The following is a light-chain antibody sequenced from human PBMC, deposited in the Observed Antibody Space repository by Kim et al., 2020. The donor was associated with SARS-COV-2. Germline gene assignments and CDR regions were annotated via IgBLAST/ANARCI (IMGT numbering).Light chain of an antibody. CDR2: KAS. J-gene: IGKJ2*01. CDR3: QQYESYPYT. Sequence: DIQMTQSPSTLSASVGDRVTITCRASQNINIWLAWYQHKPGTAPKLLIYKASRLESGVPSRFSGSASGTEFTLTISSLQPDDFATYHCQQYESYPYTLGQGTKLEI. V-gene: IGKV1-5*03. CDR1: QNINIW.